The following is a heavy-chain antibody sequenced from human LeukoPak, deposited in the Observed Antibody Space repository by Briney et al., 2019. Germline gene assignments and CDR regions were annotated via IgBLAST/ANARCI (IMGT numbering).Heavy chain of an antibody. Sequence: PGGSLRLSCAASGFTFSSYGMHWVRQAPGKGLEWVAFIRYDGSNKYYADSVRGRFTISRDNSKNTLYLQMNSLRAEDTAVYYCAKDRDYDSSGYDYWGQGTLVTVSS. CDR2: IRYDGSNK. CDR3: AKDRDYDSSGYDY. D-gene: IGHD3-22*01. J-gene: IGHJ4*02. CDR1: GFTFSSYG. V-gene: IGHV3-30*02.